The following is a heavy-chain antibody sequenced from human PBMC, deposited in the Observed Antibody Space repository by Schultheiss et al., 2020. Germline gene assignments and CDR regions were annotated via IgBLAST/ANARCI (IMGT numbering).Heavy chain of an antibody. CDR1: GGSFSGYY. CDR3: ARALAGYGMDV. Sequence: SETLSLTCAVYGGSFSGYYWSWIRQPPGKGLEWIGYIYYSGSTYYNPSLKSRVTISVDTSKNQFSLKLSSVTAADTAVYYCARALAGYGMDVWGQGTTVTVSS. CDR2: IYYSGST. V-gene: IGHV4-34*01. J-gene: IGHJ6*02. D-gene: IGHD6-19*01.